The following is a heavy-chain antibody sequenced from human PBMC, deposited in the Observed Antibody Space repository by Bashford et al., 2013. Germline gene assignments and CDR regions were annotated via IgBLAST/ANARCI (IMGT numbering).Heavy chain of an antibody. CDR1: GGSISSGGYY. CDR3: ARVRGGLHFDF. CDR2: SITVGAP. Sequence: SETLSLTCTVSGGSISSGGYYWSWIRQHPGRAWSGLGTSITVGAPTTTRPSKSRISISRDTSKNQFSLRLSSVTAADTAVYYCARVRGGLHFDFWGQGTLVTVSS. V-gene: IGHV4-31*03. D-gene: IGHD5-24*01. J-gene: IGHJ4*02.